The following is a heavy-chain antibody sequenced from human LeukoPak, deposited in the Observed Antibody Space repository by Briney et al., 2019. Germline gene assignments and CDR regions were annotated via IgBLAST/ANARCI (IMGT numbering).Heavy chain of an antibody. CDR2: IDWDDDK. V-gene: IGHV2-70*11. J-gene: IGHJ4*02. CDR1: GFSLSTSGMC. Sequence: SGPTLVNPTQTLTLTCTFSGFSLSTSGMCVSWIRQPPGKALEWLARIDWDDDKYYSTSLKTRITISKDTSKNQVVLTMTNMDPVDTATYYCARTTGGNDYWGQGTLVTVSS. CDR3: ARTTGGNDY. D-gene: IGHD3-16*01.